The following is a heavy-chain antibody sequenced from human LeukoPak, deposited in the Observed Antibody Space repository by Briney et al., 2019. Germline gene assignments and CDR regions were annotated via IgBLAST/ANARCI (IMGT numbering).Heavy chain of an antibody. CDR2: IYYSGST. V-gene: IGHV4-59*08. D-gene: IGHD3-22*01. Sequence: PSETLSLTCTVSGDSISSYYWSWIRQPPGKGLEWIGYIYYSGSTNYNPSLKSRVTISVDTSKNQFSLKLSSVTAPDTAVYYCARQGRGSYYDSSGYYYGMDVWGQGTTVTVSS. CDR3: ARQGRGSYYDSSGYYYGMDV. CDR1: GDSISSYY. J-gene: IGHJ6*02.